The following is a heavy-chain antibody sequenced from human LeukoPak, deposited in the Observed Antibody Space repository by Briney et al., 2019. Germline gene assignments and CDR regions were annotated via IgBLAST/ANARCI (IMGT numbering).Heavy chain of an antibody. CDR2: IYHSGST. Sequence: SETLSLTCTVSGYSLSSGYYWGWIRQPPGKGLEWIGSIYHSGSTYYNPSLKSRVTISVGTSKNRFSLKLSSVTAADTAVYYCARLDIGNWFDPWGQGTLVTVSS. CDR3: ARLDIGNWFDP. V-gene: IGHV4-38-2*02. D-gene: IGHD2-2*03. CDR1: GYSLSSGYY. J-gene: IGHJ5*02.